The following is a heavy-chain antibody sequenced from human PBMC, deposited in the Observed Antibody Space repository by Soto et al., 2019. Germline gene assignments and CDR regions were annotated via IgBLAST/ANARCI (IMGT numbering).Heavy chain of an antibody. CDR2: IYYSGST. Sequence: SETLSLTCTVSGGSISSYYWSWIRQPPGKGLEWIGYIYYSGSTNYNPSLKSRVTISVDTSKNQFSLKLSSVTAADTAVYYCARDDLRMVYGSNVWFDPWGKGTLVTVSS. J-gene: IGHJ5*02. D-gene: IGHD2-8*01. CDR1: GGSISSYY. V-gene: IGHV4-59*01. CDR3: ARDDLRMVYGSNVWFDP.